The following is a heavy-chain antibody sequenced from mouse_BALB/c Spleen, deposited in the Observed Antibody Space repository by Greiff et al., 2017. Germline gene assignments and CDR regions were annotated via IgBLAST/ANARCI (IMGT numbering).Heavy chain of an antibody. J-gene: IGHJ3*01. CDR2: ISSCSSTI. V-gene: IGHV5-17*02. D-gene: IGHD2-3*01. CDR3: ANDGYYAWFAY. Sequence: EVKLVESGGGLVQPGGSRKLSCAASGFTFSSFGMHWVRQAPEKGLEWVAYISSCSSTIYYADTVKGRFTISRDNPKNTLFLQMTSLRSEDTAMYYCANDGYYAWFAYWGQGTLVTVSA. CDR1: GFTFSSFG.